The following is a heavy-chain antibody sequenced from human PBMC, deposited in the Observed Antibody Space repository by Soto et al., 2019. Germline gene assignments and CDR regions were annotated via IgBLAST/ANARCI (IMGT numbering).Heavy chain of an antibody. J-gene: IGHJ4*02. Sequence: QITLKESGPTLVKPTQTLTLTCTFSGFSLSSTRVAVGWIRQPPGKALEWLALIYWDDDKRYSPFLKSRLTITKDTSKTQVVLTMTNRDPVDTATYYCAHSVVAGLGYYFDYWGQGTLVTVSS. CDR3: AHSVVAGLGYYFDY. CDR1: GFSLSSTRVA. D-gene: IGHD6-19*01. CDR2: IYWDDDK. V-gene: IGHV2-5*02.